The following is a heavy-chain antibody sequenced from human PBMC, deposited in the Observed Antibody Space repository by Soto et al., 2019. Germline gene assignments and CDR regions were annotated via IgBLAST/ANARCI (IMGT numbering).Heavy chain of an antibody. CDR1: GGSFSGYY. CDR3: ARVTRGWANFDD. D-gene: IGHD3-10*01. V-gene: IGHV4-34*01. CDR2: INHSGST. Sequence: SETLSLTCAVYGGSFSGYYWSWIRQPPGKGLEWIGEINHSGSTNYNPSLKSRVTISVDTSKNQFSLKLSSVTAADTAVYYCARVTRGWANFDDWGQGTLVTVSS. J-gene: IGHJ4*02.